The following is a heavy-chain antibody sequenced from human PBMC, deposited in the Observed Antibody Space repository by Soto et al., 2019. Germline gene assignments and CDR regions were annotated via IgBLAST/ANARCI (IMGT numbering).Heavy chain of an antibody. CDR1: GGSFSGYY. Sequence: QVQLQQWGAGLLKPSETLSLTCAVYGGSFSGYYWSWIRQPPGKGLEWIGEINHSGRTNYNPSLKRRVTISVDTSKNQFSLKLSSVTAADTAVYYCARGYMVRGVIGPGWFDPWGQGTLVTVSS. J-gene: IGHJ5*02. V-gene: IGHV4-34*01. D-gene: IGHD3-10*01. CDR2: INHSGRT. CDR3: ARGYMVRGVIGPGWFDP.